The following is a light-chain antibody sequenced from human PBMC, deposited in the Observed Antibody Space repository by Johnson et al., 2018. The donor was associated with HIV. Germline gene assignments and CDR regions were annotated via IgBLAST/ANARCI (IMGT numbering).Light chain of an antibody. CDR3: GTWDSSLNTGYV. CDR1: NSNIGNNY. Sequence: QAVLTQPPSVSAAPGQKVTISCSGSNSNIGNNYVSWYQQVPGTAPKLLIYENNKRPSGIPDRFSGSKSGTSATLGITGLQTGDEADYYCGTWDSSLNTGYVFGTGTKVTVL. J-gene: IGLJ1*01. V-gene: IGLV1-51*01. CDR2: ENN.